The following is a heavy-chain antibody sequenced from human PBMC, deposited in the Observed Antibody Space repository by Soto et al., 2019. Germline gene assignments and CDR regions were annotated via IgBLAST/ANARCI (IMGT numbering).Heavy chain of an antibody. J-gene: IGHJ4*02. D-gene: IGHD5-12*01. CDR3: ARSSGFYDY. V-gene: IGHV3-74*01. CDR1: GFTFSSDW. Sequence: EVQLVESGGGLVQPGGSLRLSCAASGFTFSSDWMHWVRQAPGMGLVWVSRISPDGSTTTYADSVKGRFTISRDNAKNTLYLQMNSLRAEDTAVYYCARSSGFYDYWGRGTLVTVSP. CDR2: ISPDGSTT.